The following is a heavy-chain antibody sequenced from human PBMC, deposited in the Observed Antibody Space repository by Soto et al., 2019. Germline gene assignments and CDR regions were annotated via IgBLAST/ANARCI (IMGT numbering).Heavy chain of an antibody. Sequence: GASVKVSFKASGYNFNGYYIHWLRQAPGQGLEWMGWMNPNTGGANYAQKFQGKVIMTTDTSISTAYLELRSLTSDDTAVYYCAKVISTIGSKQWLAQTKHQALDYWGQGTLVTVSS. V-gene: IGHV1-2*02. CDR3: AKVISTIGSKQWLAQTKHQALDY. CDR2: MNPNTGGA. D-gene: IGHD6-19*01. J-gene: IGHJ4*02. CDR1: GYNFNGYY.